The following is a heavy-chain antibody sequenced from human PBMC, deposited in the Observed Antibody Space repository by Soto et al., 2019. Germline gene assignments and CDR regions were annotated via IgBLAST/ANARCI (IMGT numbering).Heavy chain of an antibody. J-gene: IGHJ4*02. CDR1: GFTFSDYY. Sequence: QVQLVESGGGLVKPGGSLRLSCAASGFTFSDYYMSWIRQAPGKGLEWVSYISSSGNTIYYAGSVKGRFTISRDNAKNSLYLQMNRLRAEDTAVYYCARDLAEMATNTFDYWGQGTLVTVSS. D-gene: IGHD5-12*01. V-gene: IGHV3-11*01. CDR3: ARDLAEMATNTFDY. CDR2: ISSSGNTI.